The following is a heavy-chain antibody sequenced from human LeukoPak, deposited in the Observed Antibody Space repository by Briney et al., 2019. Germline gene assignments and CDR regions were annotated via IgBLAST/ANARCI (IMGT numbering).Heavy chain of an antibody. CDR1: GYTFTGYY. Sequence: ASVKASCKASGYTFTGYYMHWVRQAPGQGLEWMGWINPNSGGTNYAQKFQGRVTMTRDTSISTAYMELSRLRSDDTAVYYCARDIGDCSSTSCYPGPWGQGTLVTVSS. CDR3: ARDIGDCSSTSCYPGP. J-gene: IGHJ5*02. V-gene: IGHV1-2*02. CDR2: INPNSGGT. D-gene: IGHD2-2*01.